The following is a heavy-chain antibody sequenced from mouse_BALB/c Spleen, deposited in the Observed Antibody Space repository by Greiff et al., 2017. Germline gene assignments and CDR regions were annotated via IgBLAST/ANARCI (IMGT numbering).Heavy chain of an antibody. CDR3: ARKSRGPEAMAY. CDR1: GFTFSSYG. V-gene: IGHV5-6*03. CDR2: ISSGGSYT. J-gene: IGHJ4*01. Sequence: EVKLMESGGGLVQPGGSLKLSCAASGFTFSSYGMSWVRQTPDKRLEWVATISSGGSYTYYPDSVKGRFTISRDNAKNTLYLQMSSLKSEDTAMYYCARKSRGPEAMAYWGQGTTVTVSS.